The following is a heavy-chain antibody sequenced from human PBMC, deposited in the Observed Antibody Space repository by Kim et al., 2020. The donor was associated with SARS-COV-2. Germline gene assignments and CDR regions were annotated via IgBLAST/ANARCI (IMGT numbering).Heavy chain of an antibody. D-gene: IGHD5-12*01. CDR3: AIDHRRERDGYYFWYFYR. CDR2: ITSSNSDT. V-gene: IGHV3-11*05. Sequence: GGSLRLSCAASGFTFSDYYMRWIRQAPGKGLVWVSHITSSNSDTNYADSVKGRFTVSRDNAKNSLYLQMNSLRADDTAMYYCAIDHRRERDGYYFWYFYRCRRGTLDTVS. CDR1: GFTFSDYY. J-gene: IGHJ2*01.